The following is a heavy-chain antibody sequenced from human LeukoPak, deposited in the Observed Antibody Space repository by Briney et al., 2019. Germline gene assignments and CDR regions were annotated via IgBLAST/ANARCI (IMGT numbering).Heavy chain of an antibody. CDR3: ARAMLWYCSSPSCYGWYYFVH. D-gene: IGHD2-2*01. J-gene: IGHJ4*02. CDR1: EGTFISYA. V-gene: IGHV1-69*13. Sequence: SVKVSCKASEGTFISYAISWVRQAPGQGLEWMGGIIPIFGTANYAQKFQGRVTITADESTSTAYMELSSLRSEDTAVYYCARAMLWYCSSPSCYGWYYFVHWGRGTLVTVSS. CDR2: IIPIFGTA.